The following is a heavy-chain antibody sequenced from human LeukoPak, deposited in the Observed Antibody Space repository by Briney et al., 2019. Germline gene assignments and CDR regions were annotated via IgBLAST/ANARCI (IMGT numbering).Heavy chain of an antibody. V-gene: IGHV3-23*01. CDR2: ISGSGGST. CDR1: GFTFSSYA. CDR3: AKNPNYDFWSGYQRGPLDY. Sequence: GGSLRLSCAASGFTFSSYAMSWVRQAPGKGLEWVSAISGSGGSTYYADSVKGRFTISRDNSKNTLFLQMNSLRAEDTAVYYCAKNPNYDFWSGYQRGPLDYWGQGTLVTVSS. J-gene: IGHJ4*02. D-gene: IGHD3-3*01.